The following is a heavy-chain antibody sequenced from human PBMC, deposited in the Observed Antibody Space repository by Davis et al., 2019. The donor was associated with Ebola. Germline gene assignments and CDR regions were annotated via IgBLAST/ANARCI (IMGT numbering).Heavy chain of an antibody. CDR3: ARIASFGDGVDY. CDR2: INPSGGST. J-gene: IGHJ4*02. D-gene: IGHD3-3*01. V-gene: IGHV1-46*01. Sequence: ASVKVSCKASGYTFTSYYMHWVRQAPGQGLEWMGIINPSGGSTTYAQKFQGRVTMTRDTSTTIVYMELSSLKSEDTAVYYCARIASFGDGVDYWGQGTLVTVSS. CDR1: GYTFTSYY.